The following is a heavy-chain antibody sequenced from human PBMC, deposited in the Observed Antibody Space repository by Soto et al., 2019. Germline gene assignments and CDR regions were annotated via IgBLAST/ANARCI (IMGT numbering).Heavy chain of an antibody. CDR3: ASVLGYCSSTSCYTPTLNWFDP. V-gene: IGHV1-2*02. Sequence: ASVKVSCKASGYSVARYFMHWVRQAPGQGLEWMGWINPNSGGTNYAQKFQGRVTMTRDTSISTAYMELSRLRSDDTAVYYCASVLGYCSSTSCYTPTLNWFDPWGQGTLVTVSS. J-gene: IGHJ5*02. CDR2: INPNSGGT. CDR1: GYSVARYF. D-gene: IGHD2-2*02.